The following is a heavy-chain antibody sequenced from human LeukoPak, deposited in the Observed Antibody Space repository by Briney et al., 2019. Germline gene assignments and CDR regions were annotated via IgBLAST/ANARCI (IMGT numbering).Heavy chain of an antibody. CDR2: FSSSGNTQ. J-gene: IGHJ5*02. Sequence: QPGGSLRLSCAASGFTLSTYEMNWVRQAPGKGLERVSYFSSSGNTQYYSDSVEGRFSISRDNVKNSLYLQMNSLRAEDTGIYYCAREAPFYDSSGYYYPDWLDLWGQGTLVTVSS. CDR3: AREAPFYDSSGYYYPDWLDL. V-gene: IGHV3-48*03. CDR1: GFTLSTYE. D-gene: IGHD3-22*01.